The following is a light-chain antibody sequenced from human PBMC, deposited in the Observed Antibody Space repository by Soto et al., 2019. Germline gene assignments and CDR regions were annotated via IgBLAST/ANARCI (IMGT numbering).Light chain of an antibody. J-gene: IGKJ1*01. Sequence: VVMTQSPATLSVSPGERATLSCWASQSVSINLAWYQQKPGQAPRLLIYGASTRATGIPARFRGSGSGTDFTLTISSLEPEDFAVYYCQQRLMTFGQGTKVDIK. V-gene: IGKV3-15*01. CDR2: GAS. CDR3: QQRLMT. CDR1: QSVSIN.